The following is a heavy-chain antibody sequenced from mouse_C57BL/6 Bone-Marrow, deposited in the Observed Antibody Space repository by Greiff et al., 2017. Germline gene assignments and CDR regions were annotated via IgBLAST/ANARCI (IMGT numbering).Heavy chain of an antibody. J-gene: IGHJ3*01. Sequence: EVKLQESGAELVRPGASVKLSCTASGFNIKDDYMHWVKPRPEQGLEWIGWIDPENGDTEYASKFQGKATITVDTSSNTAYLQLSSLTSEDTAVYYCTRIAYGGQVTLVTVSA. CDR3: TRIAY. CDR2: IDPENGDT. V-gene: IGHV14-4*01. CDR1: GFNIKDDY.